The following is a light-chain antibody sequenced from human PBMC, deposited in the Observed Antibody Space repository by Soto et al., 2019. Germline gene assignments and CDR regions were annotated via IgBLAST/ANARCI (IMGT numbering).Light chain of an antibody. V-gene: IGLV2-14*01. CDR1: SSDVGGYNY. CDR2: DVS. Sequence: SVLTQPSPLSGSPGQSVTLSLPGNSSDVGGYNYVSWYQQHPGKAPKLMIYDVSNRPSGVSNRFSGSKSGNTASLTISGLQAEDEADYYCSSYTSSSTLVVFGTGTKVTVL. CDR3: SSYTSSSTLVV. J-gene: IGLJ1*01.